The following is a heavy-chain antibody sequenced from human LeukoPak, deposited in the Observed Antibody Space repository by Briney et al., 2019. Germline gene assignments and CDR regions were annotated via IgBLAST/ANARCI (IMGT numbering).Heavy chain of an antibody. CDR1: GYSFTSYW. D-gene: IGHD3-3*01. CDR2: IYPGDSDT. J-gene: IGHJ4*02. CDR3: ARFEYYDFWSGYRRGHYFDY. Sequence: GESLKSSCKGSGYSFTSYWIGWVRQMPGKGLEWMGIIYPGDSDTGYSPSFQPQVTISADKSISTAYLQWSSLKASDTAMYYCARFEYYDFWSGYRRGHYFDYWGQGTLVTVSS. V-gene: IGHV5-51*01.